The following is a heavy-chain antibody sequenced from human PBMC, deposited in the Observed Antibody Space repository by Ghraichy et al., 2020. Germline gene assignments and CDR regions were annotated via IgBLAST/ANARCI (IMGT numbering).Heavy chain of an antibody. Sequence: GGSLRLSCAASGGVFTTYSMSWIRQAPGKGLEWISYISNSASTIFYADSVKGRFTISRDNDKKILYLRMNSLTGEDTALYFCARGSISAFDFWGQGTKVTVSS. CDR1: GGVFTTYS. CDR3: ARGSISAFDF. V-gene: IGHV3-48*01. D-gene: IGHD3-3*02. J-gene: IGHJ3*01. CDR2: ISNSASTI.